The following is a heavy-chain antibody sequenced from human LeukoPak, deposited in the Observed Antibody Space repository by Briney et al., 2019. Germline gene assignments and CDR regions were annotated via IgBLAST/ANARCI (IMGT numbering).Heavy chain of an antibody. V-gene: IGHV3-64D*06. CDR2: ISSNGGST. CDR1: GFTFSSYA. CDR3: VKVFATARWFGELLTDY. D-gene: IGHD3-10*01. J-gene: IGHJ4*02. Sequence: GGSLRLSCSASGFTFSSYAMHWVRQAPGKGLEYGSAISSNGGSTYYADSVKGRFTISRDNSKHTLYLQMSSLRAEDTGVYDCVKVFATARWFGELLTDYWGQGTLVTVSS.